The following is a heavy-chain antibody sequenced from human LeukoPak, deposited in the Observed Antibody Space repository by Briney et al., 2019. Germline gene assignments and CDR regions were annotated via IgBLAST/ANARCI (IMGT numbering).Heavy chain of an antibody. V-gene: IGHV1-46*01. D-gene: IGHD3-22*01. CDR3: ARDFGRDHYYEHHDAFDI. Sequence: ASVKVSCKASGYTFTSYYMHWVRPAPGQGLEWMGIINPSGGSTSYAQKFQGRVTMTRDTSTSTVYMELSSLRSEDTAVYYCARDFGRDHYYEHHDAFDIWGQGTMVTVSS. J-gene: IGHJ3*02. CDR1: GYTFTSYY. CDR2: INPSGGST.